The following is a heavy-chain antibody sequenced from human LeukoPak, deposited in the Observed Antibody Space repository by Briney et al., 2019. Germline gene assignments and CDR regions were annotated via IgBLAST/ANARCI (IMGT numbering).Heavy chain of an antibody. CDR2: IRSGSSNI. J-gene: IGHJ4*02. CDR1: GFTFSRYS. CDR3: AKVQRKWELLRLGIDY. Sequence: GGSLRLSCAVSGFTFSRYSMNWVRQAPGKGLQWVSSIRSGSSNIYYADSVKGRFTISRDNSKNTLYLQMNSLRAEDTAVYYCAKVQRKWELLRLGIDYWGQGTLVTVSS. V-gene: IGHV3-21*04. D-gene: IGHD1-26*01.